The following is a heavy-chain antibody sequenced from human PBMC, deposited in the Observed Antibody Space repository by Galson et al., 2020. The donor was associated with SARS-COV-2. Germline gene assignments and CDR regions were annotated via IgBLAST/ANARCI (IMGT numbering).Heavy chain of an antibody. V-gene: IGHV3-33*01. Sequence: GESLKISCAASGFTFSSYGMHWVRQAPGKGLEWVAVIWHDGSNKYYADSVKGRFTISRDNSKNTLYLQMNSLRAEDTAVYYCARDITVADPGKDYWGQGTLVTVSS. CDR3: ARDITVADPGKDY. CDR1: GFTFSSYG. CDR2: IWHDGSNK. J-gene: IGHJ4*02. D-gene: IGHD6-19*01.